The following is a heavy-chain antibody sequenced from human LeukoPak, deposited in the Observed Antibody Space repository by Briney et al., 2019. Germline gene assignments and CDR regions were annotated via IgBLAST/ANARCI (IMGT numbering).Heavy chain of an antibody. D-gene: IGHD2-15*01. CDR1: GGSISSGGYY. Sequence: SETLSLTCTVSGGSISSGGYYWSWIRQSPGKGLEWIGYFYTSGSTNFNPSLNGRVTISVDTSKNQFSLRLSSVTAADTAVYYCARYCRSGSCYSGRTFDPWGQGTRVTVSS. CDR3: ARYCRSGSCYSGRTFDP. CDR2: FYTSGST. J-gene: IGHJ5*02. V-gene: IGHV4-61*08.